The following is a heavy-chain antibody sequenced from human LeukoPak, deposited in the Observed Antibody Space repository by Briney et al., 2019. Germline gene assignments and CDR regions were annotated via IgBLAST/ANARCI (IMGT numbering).Heavy chain of an antibody. V-gene: IGHV6-1*01. D-gene: IGHD4-23*01. CDR3: ARSGGHDAFDI. CDR2: TYYRSKWYN. J-gene: IGHJ3*02. Sequence: SQTLSLTSAISGDSVSIYSAAWSWLRQSPTRGLEWRGRTYYRSKWYNDYAVSVKSRITINPDTSKNQFSLQLTSVTPEDTAVYYCARSGGHDAFDIWGQGTMVTVSS. CDR1: GDSVSIYSAA.